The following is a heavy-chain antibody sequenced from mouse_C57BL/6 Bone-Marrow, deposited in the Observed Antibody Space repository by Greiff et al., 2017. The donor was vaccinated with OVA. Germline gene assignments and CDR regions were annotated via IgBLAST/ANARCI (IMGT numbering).Heavy chain of an antibody. V-gene: IGHV1-50*01. CDR3: ARSYLGY. Sequence: QVQLQQPGAELVKPGASVKLSCKASGYTFTSYWMQWVKQRPGQGLEWIGEIDPSDSYTNYNQKFKGKATLPVDTSSSTAYMQLSILTSEDSAVYYCARSYLGYWGQGTTLTVSS. CDR2: IDPSDSYT. J-gene: IGHJ2*01. CDR1: GYTFTSYW.